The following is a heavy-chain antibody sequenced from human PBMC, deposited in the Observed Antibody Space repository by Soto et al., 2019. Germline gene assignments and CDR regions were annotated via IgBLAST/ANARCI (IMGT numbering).Heavy chain of an antibody. CDR2: ISADSGYT. CDR3: AQYRPPGSLYGMDA. CDR1: GYIFTTHG. D-gene: IGHD2-2*02. Sequence: QIQLVQFGGEVARPGASVTVSCEASGYIFTTHGLSWVRQTPAHGLEWMGWISADSGYTQYAQFCQGRDTMTRDTARKTGYMTLRDLTSDDTGIYYCAQYRPPGSLYGMDAWGQGTAVTVSS. J-gene: IGHJ6*02. V-gene: IGHV1-18*01.